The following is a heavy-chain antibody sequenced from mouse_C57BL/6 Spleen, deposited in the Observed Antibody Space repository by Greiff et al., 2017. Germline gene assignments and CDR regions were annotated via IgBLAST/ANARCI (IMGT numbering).Heavy chain of an antibody. J-gene: IGHJ1*03. CDR3: ARDRQSRNWYFDV. CDR1: GYSITSGYD. Sequence: EVKLVESGPGMVKPSQSLSLTCTVTGYSITSGYDWHWLRHFPGNKLEWMGYISYSGSTNYNPSLKSRISITHDTSKNHFFLKLNSVTTEDTATYYCARDRQSRNWYFDVWGTGTTVTVSS. V-gene: IGHV3-1*01. CDR2: ISYSGST.